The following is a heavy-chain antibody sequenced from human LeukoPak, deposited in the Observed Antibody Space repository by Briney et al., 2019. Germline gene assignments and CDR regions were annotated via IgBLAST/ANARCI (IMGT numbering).Heavy chain of an antibody. D-gene: IGHD2-15*01. CDR3: AREVVIAATYDY. CDR2: IYTREST. V-gene: IGHV4-4*07. Sequence: PSEPLSLTCSVSGGPISSFYWRWIRQPAGKGLEAIGRIYTRESTIYNPSLKSRVTMSVDTPKTQFSLKLSSVTAADTAVYYCAREVVIAATYDYWGQGTLVTVSS. J-gene: IGHJ4*02. CDR1: GGPISSFY.